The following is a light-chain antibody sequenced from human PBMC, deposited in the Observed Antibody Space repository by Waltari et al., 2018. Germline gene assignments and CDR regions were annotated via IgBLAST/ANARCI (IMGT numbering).Light chain of an antibody. J-gene: IGKJ2*01. V-gene: IGKV1-5*03. Sequence: DIQMTQSPSTLSASVGDGITVTCRASQSITHWLAWYQQKPGKAPKLLIYQAFRLASGVPSRLSGSGSGTEFTLTISSLQTDDFGTYYCQQYDVYPYTFGQGTKVEI. CDR1: QSITHW. CDR3: QQYDVYPYT. CDR2: QAF.